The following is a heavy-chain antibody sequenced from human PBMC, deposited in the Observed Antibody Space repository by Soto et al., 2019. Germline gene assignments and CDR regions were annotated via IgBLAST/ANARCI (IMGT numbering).Heavy chain of an antibody. CDR1: GFTFGGYS. D-gene: IGHD3-22*01. CDR2: ISWGSGSI. J-gene: IGHJ4*02. V-gene: IGHV3-9*01. Sequence: GGSLRLSCAASGFTFGGYSVHWVRQAPGKGLEWVSGISWGSGSIGDADSVKARFTISRDNAKNAMYLKMNSLRAEDTALYYCAKDFGGSAHSSGYSLPSYWGQGTLVTVSS. CDR3: AKDFGGSAHSSGYSLPSY.